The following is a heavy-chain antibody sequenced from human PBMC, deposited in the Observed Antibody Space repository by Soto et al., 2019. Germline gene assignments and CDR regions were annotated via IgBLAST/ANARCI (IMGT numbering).Heavy chain of an antibody. CDR2: ISNSGGT. Sequence: SETLSLTCTVSAGSVSSGKYFWSWIRQPPGMGLEWIGFISNSGGTNYNPSLKSRVTISRDPSKNQLSLKLSSVTAADTPVYYCAGVPPMEGAPFPFAYWGQGIQVTVSS. CDR1: AGSVSSGKYF. D-gene: IGHD1-26*01. CDR3: AGVPPMEGAPFPFAY. V-gene: IGHV4-61*01. J-gene: IGHJ4*02.